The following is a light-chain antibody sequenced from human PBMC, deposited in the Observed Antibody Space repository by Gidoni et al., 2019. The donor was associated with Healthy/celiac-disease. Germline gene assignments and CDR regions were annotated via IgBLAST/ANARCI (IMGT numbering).Light chain of an antibody. CDR2: AAS. J-gene: IGKJ1*01. V-gene: IGKV1-8*01. CDR3: QQYYSYPPLT. Sequence: AIRMTQSPSPLSASTGDRVTITCRASQGISSYLAWYQQKPGKAPKRLIYAASTLQSGVPSRFSGSGSGTDFTLTISCLQSEDFATYYCQQYYSYPPLTFGQGTKVEIK. CDR1: QGISSY.